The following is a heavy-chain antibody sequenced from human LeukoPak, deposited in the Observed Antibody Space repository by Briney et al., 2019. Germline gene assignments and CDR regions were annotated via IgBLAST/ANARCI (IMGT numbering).Heavy chain of an antibody. CDR2: IYYSGST. V-gene: IGHV4-59*01. Sequence: SETLSLTCTVSGGSISTYYWSWIRQPPGKGLEWTGYIYYSGSTNYNPSLKSRVTISVDTSKNQFSLKLSSVTAADTAVYYCARGGGVQLWYYFDYWGQGTLVTVSS. CDR1: GGSISTYY. J-gene: IGHJ4*02. CDR3: ARGGGVQLWYYFDY. D-gene: IGHD5-18*01.